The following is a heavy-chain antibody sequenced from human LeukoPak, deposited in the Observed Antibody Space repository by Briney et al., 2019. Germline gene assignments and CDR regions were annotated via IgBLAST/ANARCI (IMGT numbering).Heavy chain of an antibody. J-gene: IGHJ3*02. CDR2: INGSGDST. CDR1: GFPFRSFA. CDR3: TKGSVLTIFGVAWHAFDI. D-gene: IGHD3-3*01. V-gene: IGHV3-23*01. Sequence: GGALGLSFAASGFPFRSFAVRWVRPAPGKGVEGGSVINGSGDSTYYADSVKGRFTISRDNSKNTLYLQMNSPRAEDTAIYYCTKGSVLTIFGVAWHAFDIWGQGTMVTVSP.